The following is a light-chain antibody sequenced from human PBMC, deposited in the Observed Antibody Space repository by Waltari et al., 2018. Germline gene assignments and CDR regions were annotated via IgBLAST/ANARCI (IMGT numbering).Light chain of an antibody. Sequence: QSALTQPPSASGSPGQSATISCTGTSSDVGVSNHVSWFQQRPGKAPKVMIYEVSKRPSGVPDRFSGSKSGNTASLIVSGLQAEDEADYYCSSYAGSKFWVFGGGTKLTVL. J-gene: IGLJ3*02. CDR2: EVS. CDR1: SSDVGVSNH. V-gene: IGLV2-8*01. CDR3: SSYAGSKFWV.